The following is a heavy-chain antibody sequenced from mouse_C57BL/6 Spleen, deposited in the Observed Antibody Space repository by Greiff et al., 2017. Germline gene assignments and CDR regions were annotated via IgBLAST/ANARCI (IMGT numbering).Heavy chain of an antibody. V-gene: IGHV1-18*01. CDR1: GYTFTDYN. CDR3: AREETAQATYAMDY. Sequence: EVQLVESGPELVKPGASVKIPCKASGYTFTDYNMDWVKQSHGKSLEWIGDINPNNGGTIYNQKFKGKATLTVDKSSSTAYMELRSLTSEDTAVYYCAREETAQATYAMDYWGQGTSVTVSS. CDR2: INPNNGGT. D-gene: IGHD3-2*02. J-gene: IGHJ4*01.